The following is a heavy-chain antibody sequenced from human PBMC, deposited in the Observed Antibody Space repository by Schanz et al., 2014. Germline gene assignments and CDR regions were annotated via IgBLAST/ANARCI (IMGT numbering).Heavy chain of an antibody. CDR1: GFTFSSYS. CDR2: IGNGGVTI. Sequence: EVQLVESGGDLVQPGGSLRLSCTASGFTFSSYSMNWVRQAPGKGLEWVSYIGNGGVTIYYADSVKGRFTISRDNSKNSLYLQMNSLRAEDTAVYYCARIGGSVFDYWAQGTLVTVSS. J-gene: IGHJ4*02. V-gene: IGHV3-48*04. CDR3: ARIGGSVFDY. D-gene: IGHD3-10*01.